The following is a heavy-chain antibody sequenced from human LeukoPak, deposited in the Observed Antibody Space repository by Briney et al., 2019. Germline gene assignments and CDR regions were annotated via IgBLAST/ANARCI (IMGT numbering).Heavy chain of an antibody. CDR3: ARAPSGCGGTCPSDH. CDR2: IHDNGDS. J-gene: IGHJ4*02. Sequence: SETLSLTCSVSGGSISNYFWSWIRQPAGKGLEWIGRIHDNGDSNHNPSLKSRVTMSLDTYMNQVSLQLDSVTAADTAVYYCARAPSGCGGTCPSDHWGPGTQVTVSS. D-gene: IGHD2-15*01. V-gene: IGHV4-4*07. CDR1: GGSISNYF.